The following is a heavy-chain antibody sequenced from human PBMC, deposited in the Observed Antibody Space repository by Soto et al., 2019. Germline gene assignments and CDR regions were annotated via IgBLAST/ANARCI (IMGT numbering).Heavy chain of an antibody. Sequence: GGSLRLSCAASGFAFSSYWMRWVRQAPGKGLVWVSRINSDGSSTSYADSVKGRFTISRDNAKNTLYLQMNSLRAEDTAVYYCARDGYSSSWYVDFDYWGQGTLVTVSS. V-gene: IGHV3-74*01. CDR1: GFAFSSYW. J-gene: IGHJ4*02. CDR3: ARDGYSSSWYVDFDY. CDR2: INSDGSST. D-gene: IGHD6-13*01.